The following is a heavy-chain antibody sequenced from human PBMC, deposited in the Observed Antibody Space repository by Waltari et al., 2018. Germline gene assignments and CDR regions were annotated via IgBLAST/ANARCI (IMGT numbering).Heavy chain of an antibody. Sequence: EVQLVESGGGLVKPGGSLRLSCAASGFTFSSYSMNWVRQAPGKGLEWVSSISSSSSYIYYADSVKGRFTISRDNAKNSLYLQMNSLRAEDTAVYYCAAQDGLPYYYYGMDVWGQGTTVTVSS. CDR1: GFTFSSYS. CDR3: AAQDGLPYYYYGMDV. CDR2: ISSSSSYI. V-gene: IGHV3-21*01. J-gene: IGHJ6*02.